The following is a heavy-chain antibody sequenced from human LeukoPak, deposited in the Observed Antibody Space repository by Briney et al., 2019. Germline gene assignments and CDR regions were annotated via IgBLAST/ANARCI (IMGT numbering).Heavy chain of an antibody. J-gene: IGHJ4*02. D-gene: IGHD6-6*01. V-gene: IGHV3-33*01. CDR1: GFIFSNYG. CDR3: ARAYSSSSEANFDY. CDR2: TWYDGSRI. Sequence: GGSLRLSCAASGFIFSNYGMHWVRQAPGKGLDWVAVTWYDGSRIYYADSVKGRFTISRDNSKNTLYLQMNSLRAEDTAVYYCARAYSSSSEANFDYWGQGTLVTVSS.